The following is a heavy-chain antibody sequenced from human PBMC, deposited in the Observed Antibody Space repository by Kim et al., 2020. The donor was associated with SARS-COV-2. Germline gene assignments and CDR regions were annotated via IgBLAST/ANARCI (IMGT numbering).Heavy chain of an antibody. D-gene: IGHD3-10*01. CDR2: T. CDR3: ARSLRGYFDY. V-gene: IGHV4-59*01. J-gene: IGHJ4*02. Sequence: TNSNRALRSRVTISVDTSKNQCLLKLCSVTAADTAVYCCARSLRGYFDYWGQGTLVTVSS.